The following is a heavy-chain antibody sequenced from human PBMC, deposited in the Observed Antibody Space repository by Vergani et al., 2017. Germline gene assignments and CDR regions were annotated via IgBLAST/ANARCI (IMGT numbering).Heavy chain of an antibody. CDR3: ARNGYDSSGYYTNFDY. CDR2: ISPGASTV. Sequence: LEESGGGSVKPGGSLRLSCAASGFKFSDHYMSWIRQAPGKGLEWVSHISPGASTVSYTDSVTGRFTVSRDNDNNSLYLQMNSLRAEDTAVYYCARNGYDSSGYYTNFDYWGQGTLVTVSS. CDR1: GFKFSDHY. D-gene: IGHD3-22*01. V-gene: IGHV3-11*04. J-gene: IGHJ4*02.